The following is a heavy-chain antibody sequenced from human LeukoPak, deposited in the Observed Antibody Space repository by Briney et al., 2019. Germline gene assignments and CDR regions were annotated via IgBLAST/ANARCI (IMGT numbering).Heavy chain of an antibody. CDR1: GYTFTSYD. CDR2: MNPNSGNT. V-gene: IGHV1-8*01. D-gene: IGHD6-19*01. Sequence: ASVKVSCTASGYTFTSYDINWVRQATGQGLEWMGWMNPNSGNTGYAQKFQGRVTMTRNTSISTAYMELRSLRSDDTAVYYCARDRGGRSGWYNPAFWGQGTLVTVSS. J-gene: IGHJ4*02. CDR3: ARDRGGRSGWYNPAF.